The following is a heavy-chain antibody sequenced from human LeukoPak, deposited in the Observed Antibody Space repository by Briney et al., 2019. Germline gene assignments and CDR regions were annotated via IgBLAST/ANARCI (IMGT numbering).Heavy chain of an antibody. V-gene: IGHV3-7*01. Sequence: GGPLRLSCVVSGFTFSSHWMSWVRQAPGKGLEWVANIKEDGSEKYYVDSVKGRFTISRDNAKKSLYLQMDSLRAEDTAVYYCATHAYSELRYFDWSTNEWGQGTLVTVSS. D-gene: IGHD3-9*01. CDR2: IKEDGSEK. CDR1: GFTFSSHW. J-gene: IGHJ4*02. CDR3: ATHAYSELRYFDWSTNE.